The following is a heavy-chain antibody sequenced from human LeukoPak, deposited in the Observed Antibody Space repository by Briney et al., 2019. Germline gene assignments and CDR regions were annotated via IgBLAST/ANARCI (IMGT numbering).Heavy chain of an antibody. CDR2: ISSSSSYI. V-gene: IGHV3-21*01. CDR3: ARDCGGDCSFAY. D-gene: IGHD2-21*02. Sequence: GGSLRLSCAASGFTFSSYSMDWVRQAPGKGLEWVSSISSSSSYIYYADSVKGRFTISRDNAKNSLYLQMNSLRAEDTAVYYCARDCGGDCSFAYWGQGTLVTVSS. CDR1: GFTFSSYS. J-gene: IGHJ4*02.